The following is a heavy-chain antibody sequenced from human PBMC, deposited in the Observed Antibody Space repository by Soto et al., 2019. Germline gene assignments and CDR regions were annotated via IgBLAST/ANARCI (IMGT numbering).Heavy chain of an antibody. V-gene: IGHV1-2*02. J-gene: IGHJ4*02. CDR3: GRGRSGQLVVFY. Sequence: QVQLVQSVAEVKKPGASVKVSCKASGYTFTGHYIHWVRQAPGQGPEWLGEIGPASGDTRYAQKFQGSVTMTRDTSITTVYMELNNLSRDDTAVYYCGRGRSGQLVVFYWGQGTPVTVSS. D-gene: IGHD3-3*01. CDR1: GYTFTGHY. CDR2: IGPASGDT.